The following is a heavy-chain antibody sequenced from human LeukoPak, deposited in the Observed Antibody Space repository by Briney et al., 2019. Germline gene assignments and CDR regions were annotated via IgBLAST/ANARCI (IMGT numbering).Heavy chain of an antibody. CDR3: ARDSLDIVVVPAAPEGTDYYYYYGMDV. D-gene: IGHD2-2*01. Sequence: GGSLRLSCAASGFTFSSYGMHWVRQAPGKGLEWVAVIWYDGSNKYYADSVKGRFTISRDNSKNTLYLQMNSLGAEDTAVYYCARDSLDIVVVPAAPEGTDYYYYYGMDVWGKGTTVTVSS. V-gene: IGHV3-33*01. J-gene: IGHJ6*04. CDR2: IWYDGSNK. CDR1: GFTFSSYG.